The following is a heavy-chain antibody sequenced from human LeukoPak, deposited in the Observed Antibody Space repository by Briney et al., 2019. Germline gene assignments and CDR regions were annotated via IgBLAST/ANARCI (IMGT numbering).Heavy chain of an antibody. D-gene: IGHD4-11*01. V-gene: IGHV3-21*01. CDR1: GFTFGDNA. CDR2: ISSSSSYI. Sequence: GRSLRLSCTASGFTFGDNAMTWVRQAPGKGLEWVSSISSSSSYIYYADSVKGRFTISRDNAKNSLYLQMNSLRAEDTAVYYCARTTNSKTDYWGQGTLVTVSS. J-gene: IGHJ4*02. CDR3: ARTTNSKTDY.